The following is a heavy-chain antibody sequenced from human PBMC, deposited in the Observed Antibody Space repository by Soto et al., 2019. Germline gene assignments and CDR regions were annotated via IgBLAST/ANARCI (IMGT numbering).Heavy chain of an antibody. D-gene: IGHD6-19*01. J-gene: IGHJ6*02. Sequence: SLRLSCAASGFTFSSYGMHWVRQAPGKGLEWVAVISYDGSNKYYADSVKGRFTISRDNSKNTLYLQMNSLRAEDTAVYYCAKELAVAGNYYYYGTDVWGQGTTVTVSS. CDR2: ISYDGSNK. V-gene: IGHV3-30*18. CDR1: GFTFSSYG. CDR3: AKELAVAGNYYYYGTDV.